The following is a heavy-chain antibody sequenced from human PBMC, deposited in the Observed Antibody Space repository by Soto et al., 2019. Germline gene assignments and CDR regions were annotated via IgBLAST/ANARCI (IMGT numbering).Heavy chain of an antibody. CDR2: IWSDGSNK. CDR3: ARDGSNKPGFYYGMNV. D-gene: IGHD6-13*01. CDR1: GFTFSSNG. J-gene: IGHJ6*02. V-gene: IGHV3-33*01. Sequence: GGSLRLSCTASGFTFSSNGMHWVRQAPGKGLEWVAVIWSDGSNKYYADSVKGRFTIFRDNSKSTLYLQMNGLRAEDTAVYYCARDGSNKPGFYYGMNVGGQGTTVTVSS.